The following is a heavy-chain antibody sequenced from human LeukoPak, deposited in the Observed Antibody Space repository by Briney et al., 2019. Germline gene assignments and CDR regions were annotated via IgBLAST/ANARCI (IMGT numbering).Heavy chain of an antibody. Sequence: SETLSLTRTVSVGSLSSYYWSWSRQPPGKGLEWIGYIYYSGSTNYKPPLKSRVTISVDTSKNQFSLKLSSVTAADTAVYYCARVPQERYYYYYMDVWGKGTTVTVSS. CDR2: IYYSGST. CDR1: VGSLSSYY. D-gene: IGHD1-1*01. CDR3: ARVPQERYYYYYMDV. J-gene: IGHJ6*03. V-gene: IGHV4-59*01.